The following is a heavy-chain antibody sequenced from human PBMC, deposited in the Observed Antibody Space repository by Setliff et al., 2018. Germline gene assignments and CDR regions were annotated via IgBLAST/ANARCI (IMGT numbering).Heavy chain of an antibody. D-gene: IGHD2-15*01. CDR3: ARKDGDM. CDR1: GDSIRNYH. V-gene: IGHV4-4*07. J-gene: IGHJ3*02. CDR2: IYTTGST. Sequence: SETLSLTCTVSGDSIRNYHWSWFRQPPGSRLEWIGHIYTTGSTSYNPSLKSRVTMSVDTSKNQFSLKMRSVTAADAALYYCARKDGDMWGQGTMVTVSS.